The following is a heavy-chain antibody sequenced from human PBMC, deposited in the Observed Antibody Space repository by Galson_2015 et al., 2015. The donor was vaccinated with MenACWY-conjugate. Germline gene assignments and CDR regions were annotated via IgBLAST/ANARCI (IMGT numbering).Heavy chain of an antibody. D-gene: IGHD3-10*01. CDR1: GFTFSSYE. CDR2: ISSSGSTI. V-gene: IGHV3-48*03. Sequence: SLRLSCAASGFTFSSYEMNWVRQAPGKGPEWVSYISSSGSTIYYADSVKGRFTISRDNAKNSLYLQMSSLRAEDTAVYYCARERWVRGVFFDQWGQGTLVTVSS. CDR3: ARERWVRGVFFDQ. J-gene: IGHJ4*02.